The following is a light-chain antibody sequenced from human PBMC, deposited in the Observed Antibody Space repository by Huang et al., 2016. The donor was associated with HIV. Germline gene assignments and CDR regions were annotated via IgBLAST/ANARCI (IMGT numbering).Light chain of an antibody. Sequence: IVMTQTPLSLSVTPGQPATISCKSNQSLLHSDGKTYLYWYLQRPGQSPQLLIYDVSSRCYVGPDRFRGSGSGTDFTLKISRVEAGDVGIYYCMQSTHLRTFGQGTKLEIK. CDR1: QSLLHSDGKTY. CDR2: DVS. CDR3: MQSTHLRT. J-gene: IGKJ2*02. V-gene: IGKV2-29*02.